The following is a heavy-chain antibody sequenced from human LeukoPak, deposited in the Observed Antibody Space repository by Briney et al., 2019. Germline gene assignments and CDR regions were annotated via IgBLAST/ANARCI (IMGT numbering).Heavy chain of an antibody. V-gene: IGHV3-21*01. CDR3: ARAHQVGSTGTDWAFDI. Sequence: GGSLRLSCAASGFTFSSHSMDWVRQAPGKGLEWVSSISSGSGYIFYVDSAKGRFTISRDNAKNSLFLQMNSLRAEDTAVYYCARAHQVGSTGTDWAFDIWGQGTTVTVSS. CDR2: ISSGSGYI. D-gene: IGHD1-1*01. CDR1: GFTFSSHS. J-gene: IGHJ3*02.